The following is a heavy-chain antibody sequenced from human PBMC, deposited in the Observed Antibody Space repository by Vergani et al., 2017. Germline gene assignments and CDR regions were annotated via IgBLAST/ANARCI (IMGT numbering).Heavy chain of an antibody. Sequence: EVQLLESGGGLVQPGGSLRLSCAASGFTFSSYAMSWVRQAPGKGLEWVSAISCSGGSTYYADSVKGRFTISRDNSKNTLYLQMNSLRAEDTAVYYCAKGKECGSYGRNWFDPWGQGTLVTVSS. D-gene: IGHD1-26*01. V-gene: IGHV3-23*01. CDR3: AKGKECGSYGRNWFDP. J-gene: IGHJ5*02. CDR1: GFTFSSYA. CDR2: ISCSGGST.